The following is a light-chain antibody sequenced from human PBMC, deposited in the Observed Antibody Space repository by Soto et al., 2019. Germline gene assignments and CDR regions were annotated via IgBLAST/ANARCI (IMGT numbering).Light chain of an antibody. CDR3: QQYYSTRT. CDR2: WAS. V-gene: IGKV4-1*01. J-gene: IGKJ1*01. CDR1: QSVLYSSNNKNY. Sequence: DIVMTQSPDSLAVSLGERATINCKSSQSVLYSSNNKNYLAWYQQKPGQPPKLLIYWASTRESGVPDRFSGSGSGTAFTLSISGLQAEDVAVYYCQQYYSTRTFGQGTKVEIK.